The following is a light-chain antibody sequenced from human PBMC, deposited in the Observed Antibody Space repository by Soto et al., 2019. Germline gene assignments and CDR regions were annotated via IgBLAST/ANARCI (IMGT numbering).Light chain of an antibody. V-gene: IGKV3-20*01. CDR1: QSVSSNY. CDR3: LHYGTSSWT. J-gene: IGKJ1*01. CDR2: GVS. Sequence: IVLTQSPGTLSLSPGERATLSCRASQSVSSNYLAWYQQKSGQAPRLLIYGVSSRATGIPDRFSGSGSGTDFTLTISRLEPEDFAVFYCLHYGTSSWTFGQGTKVEI.